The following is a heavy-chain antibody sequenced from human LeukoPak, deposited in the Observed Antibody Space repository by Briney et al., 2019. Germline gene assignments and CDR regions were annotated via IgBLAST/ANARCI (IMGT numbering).Heavy chain of an antibody. D-gene: IGHD6-19*01. J-gene: IGHJ1*01. CDR2: ISNDGTNE. CDR1: RFTFSTYA. Sequence: GGSLRLSCAASRFTFSTYAMHWVRQAPGKGLEWVAGISNDGTNEDHADSVKGRFTISRDNSKNTLYLQMNSLRAEDTAIYYCARDRIAVAGMGAFQHWGQGTLVSVSS. CDR3: ARDRIAVAGMGAFQH. V-gene: IGHV3-30-3*01.